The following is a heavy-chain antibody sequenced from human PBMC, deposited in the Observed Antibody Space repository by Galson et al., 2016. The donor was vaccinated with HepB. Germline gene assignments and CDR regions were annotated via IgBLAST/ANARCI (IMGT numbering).Heavy chain of an antibody. J-gene: IGHJ5*02. V-gene: IGHV2-5*02. D-gene: IGHD3-16*01. CDR2: LYWDDDK. CDR1: GFSLDTSGVG. Sequence: PALVNPTQTLTLTCSFSGFSLDTSGVGVGWIRQPPGKALEWLALLYWDDDKRYTPSLKRRLTLAKYTSKNQVVLTLTDLDPLYTATYYCAHSPFALPFGRFDPWGQGTLVTVSS. CDR3: AHSPFALPFGRFDP.